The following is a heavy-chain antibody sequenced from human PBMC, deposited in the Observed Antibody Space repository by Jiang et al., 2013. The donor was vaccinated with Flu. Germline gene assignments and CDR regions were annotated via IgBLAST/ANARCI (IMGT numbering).Heavy chain of an antibody. Sequence: LEWIGSIYYSGSTYYNPSLKSRVTISVDTSKNQFSLKLSSVTAADTAVYYCARSHYQHYYDSSGYYPYWGQGTLVTVSS. CDR2: IYYSGST. V-gene: IGHV4-39*01. D-gene: IGHD3-22*01. J-gene: IGHJ4*02. CDR3: ARSHYQHYYDSSGYYPY.